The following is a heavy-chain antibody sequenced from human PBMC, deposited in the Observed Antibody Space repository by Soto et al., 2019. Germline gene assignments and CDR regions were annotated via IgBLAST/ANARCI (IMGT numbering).Heavy chain of an antibody. CDR2: IKSKTDGGTT. Sequence: GGSLRLSCAASGFTFSNAWMSWVRQAPGKGLEWVGRIKSKTDGGTTDYAAPVKGRFTISRDDSKNTLYLQMNSLKTEDTAVYYCTTAPGDVDTAIPLFDYWGQGTLVTVSS. CDR3: TTAPGDVDTAIPLFDY. D-gene: IGHD5-18*01. J-gene: IGHJ4*02. CDR1: GFTFSNAW. V-gene: IGHV3-15*01.